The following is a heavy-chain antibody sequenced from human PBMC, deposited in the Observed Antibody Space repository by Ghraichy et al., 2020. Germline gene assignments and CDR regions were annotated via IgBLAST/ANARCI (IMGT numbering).Heavy chain of an antibody. J-gene: IGHJ3*02. D-gene: IGHD6-13*01. CDR1: GFTFSSYA. CDR3: AKIMGDRYSSSFPLFGHSFDI. Sequence: GGSLRLSCAASGFTFSSYAMSWVRQAPGKGLEWVSAISGSGGSTYYADSVKGRFTISRDNSKNTLYLQMNSLRAEDTAVYYCAKIMGDRYSSSFPLFGHSFDIWGQGTMVTVSS. V-gene: IGHV3-23*01. CDR2: ISGSGGST.